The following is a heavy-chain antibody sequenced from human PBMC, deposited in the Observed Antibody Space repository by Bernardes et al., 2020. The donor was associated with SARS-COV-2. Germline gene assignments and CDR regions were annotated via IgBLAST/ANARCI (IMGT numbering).Heavy chain of an antibody. CDR2: ISYDGSNK. V-gene: IGHV3-30*18. CDR1: GFTFSSYG. Sequence: GGSLRLSCAASGFTFSSYGMHWVRQAPGKGLEWVAVISYDGSNKYYADSVKGRFTISRDNSKNTLYLQMNSLRAEDTAVYYCAKALHRHLLGYCSGGSCYSFDYWGQRTLVTASS. J-gene: IGHJ4*02. D-gene: IGHD2-15*01. CDR3: AKALHRHLLGYCSGGSCYSFDY.